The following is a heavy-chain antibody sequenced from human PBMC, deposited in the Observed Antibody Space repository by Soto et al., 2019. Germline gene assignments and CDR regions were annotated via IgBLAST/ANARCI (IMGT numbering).Heavy chain of an antibody. CDR3: ASSPSSGY. V-gene: IGHV3-66*01. J-gene: IGHJ4*02. D-gene: IGHD6-19*01. CDR2: IYSGGST. Sequence: EVQLVESGGALVQPGGSLRLSCAASGFTVSNNYMSWVRQAPGKGLEGVSVIYSGGSTYYADSVKGRFTISRDNSKNTLYLQMNSLRAEDTALDYCASSPSSGYWGQGTLVTVSS. CDR1: GFTVSNNY.